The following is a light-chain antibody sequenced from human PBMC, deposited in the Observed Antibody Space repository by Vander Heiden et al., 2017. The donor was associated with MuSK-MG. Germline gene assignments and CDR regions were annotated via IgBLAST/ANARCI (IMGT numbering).Light chain of an antibody. CDR3: HQYAPSSFT. CDR1: QRVRNNY. Sequence: EIVLTQSPDTLSLSPGERATLPCGASQRVRNNYLAWYQQSPGLAPRLLIYDASKRATGIPDRFSGSGSGTDFTLTINRLEPEDFAVYYCHQYAPSSFTFGPGTKVDI. V-gene: IGKV3D-20*01. CDR2: DAS. J-gene: IGKJ3*01.